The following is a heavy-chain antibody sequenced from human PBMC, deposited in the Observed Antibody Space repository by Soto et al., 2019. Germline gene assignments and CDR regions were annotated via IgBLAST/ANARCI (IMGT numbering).Heavy chain of an antibody. CDR2: ISGSGGNR. CDR3: AKVGYYYDSSGPKEDYFDY. D-gene: IGHD3-22*01. CDR1: GFTFSSYA. V-gene: IGHV3-23*01. J-gene: IGHJ4*02. Sequence: EVQLLESGGGLVQPGGSLRLSCAASGFTFSSYAMSWVRQAPGKGLEWVSAISGSGGNRYYADSVKGRFTISRDISKNTLYLQMNSLRAEDTAVYYCAKVGYYYDSSGPKEDYFDYWGQGTLVTDSS.